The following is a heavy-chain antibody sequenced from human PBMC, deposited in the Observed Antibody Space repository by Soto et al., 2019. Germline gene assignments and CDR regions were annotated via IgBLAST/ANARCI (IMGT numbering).Heavy chain of an antibody. CDR1: GDSISSADYY. D-gene: IGHD1-1*01. CDR3: ARDLWVEPELYYYGMDV. V-gene: IGHV4-30-4*01. CDR2: IFYSGTT. Sequence: PSETLSLTCTVSGDSISSADYYWSWIRQTPGKGLEWIGHIFYSGTTYYNPSLKGRLTISVDTSKNHFSLRLTSVTAADTAVYYCARDLWVEPELYYYGMDVWGQRNNVTVSS. J-gene: IGHJ6*02.